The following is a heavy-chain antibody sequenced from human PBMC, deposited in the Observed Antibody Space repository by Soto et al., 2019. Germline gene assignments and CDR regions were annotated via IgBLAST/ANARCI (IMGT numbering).Heavy chain of an antibody. CDR1: GYSFTSYW. CDR3: ASLNYYDSSGYRNWFDP. D-gene: IGHD3-22*01. V-gene: IGHV5-51*01. J-gene: IGHJ5*02. Sequence: EVQLVQSGAEVKKPGESLKISCKGSGYSFTSYWIGWVRQMPGKGLEWMGIIYPGDSDTRYSPSFQGQVTISAGKSISTAYLQWSSLKASDTAMYYCASLNYYDSSGYRNWFDPWGQGTLVTVSS. CDR2: IYPGDSDT.